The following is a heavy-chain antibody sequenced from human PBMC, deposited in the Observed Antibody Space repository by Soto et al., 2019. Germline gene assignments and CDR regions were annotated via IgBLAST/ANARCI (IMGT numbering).Heavy chain of an antibody. V-gene: IGHV3-74*01. Sequence: GGSLRLSCAASGFTLSGYWMHWVSEAPGNGLVWVSRINPDWCATNYADSVKGRFTISRDNAKNTLYLQMNSLRAEDTAVFYCGRGGSDSPMAPGYWGQGTLVTVSS. CDR2: INPDWCAT. J-gene: IGHJ4*02. CDR3: GRGGSDSPMAPGY. D-gene: IGHD5-18*01. CDR1: GFTLSGYW.